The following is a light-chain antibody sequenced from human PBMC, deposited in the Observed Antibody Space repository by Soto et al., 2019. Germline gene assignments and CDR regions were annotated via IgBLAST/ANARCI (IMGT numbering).Light chain of an antibody. CDR2: EVT. CDR1: SSDIGAYNS. CDR3: SSYTRGNTYV. J-gene: IGLJ1*01. Sequence: LTQPASVSGSPGQSITISCTGTSSDIGAYNSVSWYQQHPPKAPKLMIFEVTNRPSGISHRFSGSESGNTASLTISGLLPEDEADYYCSSYTRGNTYVFGTGSKVTVL. V-gene: IGLV2-14*01.